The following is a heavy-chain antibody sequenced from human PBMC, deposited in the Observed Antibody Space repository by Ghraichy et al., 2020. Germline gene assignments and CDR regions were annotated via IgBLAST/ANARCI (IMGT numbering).Heavy chain of an antibody. Sequence: LSLTCAASGFTFSSYGMHWVRQAPGKGLEWVAFIRYDGSNKYYADSVKDRFTISRDNSKNTLYLQMNSLRAEDTAVYYCAKEYRPNYYDSSGSLFGNWGQGTLVTVSS. CDR2: IRYDGSNK. V-gene: IGHV3-30*02. CDR1: GFTFSSYG. D-gene: IGHD3-22*01. J-gene: IGHJ4*02. CDR3: AKEYRPNYYDSSGSLFGN.